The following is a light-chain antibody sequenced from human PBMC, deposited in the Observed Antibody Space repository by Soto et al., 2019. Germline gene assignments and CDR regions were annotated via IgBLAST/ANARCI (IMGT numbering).Light chain of an antibody. CDR2: DAS. J-gene: IGKJ1*01. CDR1: QSVSGN. Sequence: EIVMTQSPASLSLSQVERGTLSCRARQSVSGNLAWYQQKPGQAPRLLIYDASTRATGIPARFSGSGSGTEFTLTISSLQSEDFAVYYCQQYNNWPRTFGQGTRVEIK. V-gene: IGKV3-15*01. CDR3: QQYNNWPRT.